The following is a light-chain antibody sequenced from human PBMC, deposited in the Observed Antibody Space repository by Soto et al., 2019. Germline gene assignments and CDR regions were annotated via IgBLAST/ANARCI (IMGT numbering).Light chain of an antibody. J-gene: IGKJ5*01. V-gene: IGKV3-20*01. Sequence: EIVRPQSPGTLSFSPGERATLSCRASQSVSSSLAWYQQKTGQAPRLLISGASNRATGIPDRFSGSGSGTDFTLTISRLEPEDFALYHCQQYAAGSPITFGQGTRLEIK. CDR3: QQYAAGSPIT. CDR2: GAS. CDR1: QSVSSS.